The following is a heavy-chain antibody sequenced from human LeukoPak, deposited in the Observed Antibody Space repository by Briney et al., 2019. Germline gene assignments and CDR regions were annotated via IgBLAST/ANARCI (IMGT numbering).Heavy chain of an antibody. CDR3: ARECFLNYYDSSGYQDY. D-gene: IGHD3-22*01. J-gene: IGHJ4*02. CDR1: GFTFSSYS. V-gene: IGHV3-21*01. Sequence: NTGGSLRLSCAASGFTFSSYSMNWVRQAPGKGLEWVSSISSSSSYIYYADSVKGRFTISRDNAKNSLYLQMNSLRAEDTAVYYCARECFLNYYDSSGYQDYWGQGTLVTVSS. CDR2: ISSSSSYI.